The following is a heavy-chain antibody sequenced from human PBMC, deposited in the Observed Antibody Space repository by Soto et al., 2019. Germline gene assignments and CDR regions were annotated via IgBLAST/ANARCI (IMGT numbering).Heavy chain of an antibody. D-gene: IGHD1-26*01. Sequence: EVQLVESGGGLVQPGGSLRLSRAASGFTFSNYNMNWVRQAPGKGLEWVSYISSSTSSIYYADSVEGRFTISRDNAKNSLYLQMNRLRDEDTAVYYCASSGNYYMCYWGQGTLVTVSS. CDR2: ISSSTSSI. CDR3: ASSGNYYMCY. J-gene: IGHJ4*02. V-gene: IGHV3-48*02. CDR1: GFTFSNYN.